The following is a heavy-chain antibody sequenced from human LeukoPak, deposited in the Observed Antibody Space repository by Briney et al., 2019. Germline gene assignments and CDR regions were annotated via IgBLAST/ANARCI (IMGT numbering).Heavy chain of an antibody. Sequence: PGGSLRLSCAASGFIFSSYAMSWVRQAPGKGLEWVSSISSSSSYIYYADSVKGRFTISRDNAKNSLYLQMNSLRAEDTAVYYCARVEGYSSSWYGSSDYWGQGTLVTVSS. CDR2: ISSSSSYI. J-gene: IGHJ4*02. CDR1: GFIFSSYA. V-gene: IGHV3-21*01. CDR3: ARVEGYSSSWYGSSDY. D-gene: IGHD6-13*01.